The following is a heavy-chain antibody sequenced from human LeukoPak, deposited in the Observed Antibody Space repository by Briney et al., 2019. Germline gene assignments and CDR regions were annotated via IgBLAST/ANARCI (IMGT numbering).Heavy chain of an antibody. D-gene: IGHD3-10*01. CDR1: GYSISSGYY. J-gene: IGHJ4*02. V-gene: IGHV4-38-2*01. Sequence: NPSETLSLTCAVSGYSISSGYYWGWIRQPPGKGLEWIGSIYHSGSTYYNPSLKSRVTISVDTSKNQFSLKLSSVTAADTAVYYCARHQEGHNSGRFDYWGQGTLVTVSS. CDR3: ARHQEGHNSGRFDY. CDR2: IYHSGST.